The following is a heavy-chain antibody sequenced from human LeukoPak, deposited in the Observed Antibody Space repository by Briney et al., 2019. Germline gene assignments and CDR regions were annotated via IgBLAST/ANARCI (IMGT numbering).Heavy chain of an antibody. J-gene: IGHJ4*02. Sequence: PSETLSLTCTVSGGSISSYYWSWIRQPPGKGLEWIGYIYYSGSTNYNPSLKSRVTISVDTSKNQFSLKLSSVTAADTAVYYCAREFIAAAGTDYWGQGTLVTVSS. CDR3: AREFIAAAGTDY. CDR2: IYYSGST. D-gene: IGHD6-13*01. CDR1: GGSISSYY. V-gene: IGHV4-59*12.